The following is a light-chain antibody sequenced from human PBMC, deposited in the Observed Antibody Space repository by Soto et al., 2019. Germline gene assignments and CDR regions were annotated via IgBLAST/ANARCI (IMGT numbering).Light chain of an antibody. Sequence: QSALTQPPSASGSPGQSVTISCTGTSSDVGGYNYVSWYQQHPGKAPNLMIYEVNKWPSGVPDRFSGSKSGNTASLTVSGLQAEDEADYYCSSYGGSRGWLFGGGTKLTVL. V-gene: IGLV2-8*01. CDR3: SSYGGSRGWL. J-gene: IGLJ3*02. CDR2: EVN. CDR1: SSDVGGYNY.